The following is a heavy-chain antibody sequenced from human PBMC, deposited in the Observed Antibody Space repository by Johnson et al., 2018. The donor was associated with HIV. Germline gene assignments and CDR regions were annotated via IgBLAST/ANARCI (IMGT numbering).Heavy chain of an antibody. CDR3: ARERGYSSVLWKLSEDAFDI. Sequence: MLLVESGGGLVKPGGSLRLSCAASGFTFSSYWMSWVRQAPGKGLEWVANIKQDGSEKYYVDSMKGRLTIPRDNAKNSLYLQINSRRAEDTAVYYCARERGYSSVLWKLSEDAFDIWGQGTMVTVSS. D-gene: IGHD6-19*01. CDR1: GFTFSSYW. V-gene: IGHV3-7*01. J-gene: IGHJ3*02. CDR2: IKQDGSEK.